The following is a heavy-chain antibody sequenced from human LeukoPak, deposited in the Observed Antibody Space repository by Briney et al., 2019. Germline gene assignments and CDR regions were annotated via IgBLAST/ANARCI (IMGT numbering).Heavy chain of an antibody. CDR1: GFTFSVFW. J-gene: IGHJ4*02. CDR3: ARSGMAVAATPWD. D-gene: IGHD6-19*01. V-gene: IGHV3-7*05. CDR2: MNQEGSEK. Sequence: GGSLRLSCAASGFTFSVFWMTCVREARGGGLECVAHMNQEGSEKYSVDCVRGRLTISRENVKNSLFLQMNTLRAEDTAVYYCARSGMAVAATPWDWGQGTLVSVCS.